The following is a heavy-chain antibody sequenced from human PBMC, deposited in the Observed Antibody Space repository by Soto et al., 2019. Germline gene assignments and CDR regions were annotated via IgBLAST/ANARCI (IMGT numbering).Heavy chain of an antibody. D-gene: IGHD2-15*01. Sequence: GGSLRLSCAASGFTFSSYAMSWVRQAPGKGLEWVSDLSNSGDNTHYADSVKGRFTISRDNPKNTLYLQMNSLRAEDTAVYYCAKPLRGGWFSAFEIWGQGTMVTVSS. J-gene: IGHJ3*02. CDR1: GFTFSSYA. V-gene: IGHV3-23*01. CDR2: LSNSGDNT. CDR3: AKPLRGGWFSAFEI.